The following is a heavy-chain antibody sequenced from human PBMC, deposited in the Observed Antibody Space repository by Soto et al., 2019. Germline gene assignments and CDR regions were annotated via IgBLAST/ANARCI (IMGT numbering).Heavy chain of an antibody. CDR1: GFTFSSYG. J-gene: IGHJ4*02. CDR3: ATDWNDGGRLDY. D-gene: IGHD1-1*01. Sequence: QVQLVESGGGVVQPGRSLRLSSAASGFTFSSYGMHWVRQAPGKGLEWVTVTSPDGTNKYYADSVKGRFTISRDNSKNTLYLQMYSLRTEDTAVYYCATDWNDGGRLDYWGQGTLVTVSS. CDR2: TSPDGTNK. V-gene: IGHV3-30*03.